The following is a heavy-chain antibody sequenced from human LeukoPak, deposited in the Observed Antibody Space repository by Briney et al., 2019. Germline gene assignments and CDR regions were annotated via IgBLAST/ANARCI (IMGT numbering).Heavy chain of an antibody. CDR3: ARQNAYYYHIDV. CDR2: IYHTGIT. Sequence: SDPLSLTCVVAGQSFSTGYYWALIRQPPGKGLEWIGNIYHTGITYYNPSLKSRVTISLDKSRNQFSLNLNSVTASDTAMYYCARQNAYYYHIDVWGKGTTVTVSS. D-gene: IGHD3-10*01. J-gene: IGHJ6*03. CDR1: GQSFSTGYY. V-gene: IGHV4-38-2*01.